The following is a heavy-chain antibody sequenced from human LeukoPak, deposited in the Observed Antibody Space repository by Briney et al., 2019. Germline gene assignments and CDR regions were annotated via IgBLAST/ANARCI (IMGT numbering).Heavy chain of an antibody. V-gene: IGHV3-23*01. CDR3: AIMHGYYDGSGFWVQ. CDR1: GFTFSSYA. Sequence: GGSLRLSCAASGFTFSSYAIRWVRQAPGKGLAWVSFISPSGDSTSNADSVEGRFTISRDNTRNTLYLQMNSLRDEDTGVYYCAIMHGYYDGSGFWVQWGQGTLVTVSS. CDR2: ISPSGDST. D-gene: IGHD3-22*01. J-gene: IGHJ4*02.